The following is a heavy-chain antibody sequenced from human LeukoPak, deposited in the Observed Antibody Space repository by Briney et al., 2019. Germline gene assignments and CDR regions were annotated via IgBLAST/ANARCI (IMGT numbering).Heavy chain of an antibody. D-gene: IGHD7-27*01. CDR1: GGSFSGYY. V-gene: IGHV4-34*01. J-gene: IGHJ4*02. CDR3: ARGAELGIAFDY. Sequence: PSETLSLTCAVYGGSFSGYYWSWIRQPPGKGLEWIGEINHSGSTNYNPSLKSRVTISVDTSKNQFSLKLSSVTAADTAVYYCARGAELGIAFDYWGQGTLVTVSS. CDR2: INHSGST.